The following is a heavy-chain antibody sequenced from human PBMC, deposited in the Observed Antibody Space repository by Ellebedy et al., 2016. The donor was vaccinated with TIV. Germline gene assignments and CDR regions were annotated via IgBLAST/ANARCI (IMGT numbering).Heavy chain of an antibody. J-gene: IGHJ4*02. Sequence: SETLSLTCTVSGGSISSYYWSWIRQPPGKGLEWIGYIYYSGSTNYNPSLKSRVTISVDTSKNQFSLKLSSVTAADTAVYYCATTILYDSSGYYFKWGQGTLVTDSS. CDR3: ATTILYDSSGYYFK. D-gene: IGHD3-22*01. V-gene: IGHV4-59*01. CDR1: GGSISSYY. CDR2: IYYSGST.